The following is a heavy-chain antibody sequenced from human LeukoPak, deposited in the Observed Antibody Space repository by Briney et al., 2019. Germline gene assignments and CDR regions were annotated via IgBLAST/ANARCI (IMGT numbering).Heavy chain of an antibody. J-gene: IGHJ4*02. CDR2: IWYDGSNK. CDR3: AREREIAAAGSFDY. D-gene: IGHD6-13*01. Sequence: GGALRLSCAASGFTLSSYGMHWGRQAPGKGVEGVAVIWYDGSNKYYADSVKGRFTISRDNSKNTLYLQMNSLRAEDTAVYYCAREREIAAAGSFDYWGQGTLVTVSS. V-gene: IGHV3-33*01. CDR1: GFTLSSYG.